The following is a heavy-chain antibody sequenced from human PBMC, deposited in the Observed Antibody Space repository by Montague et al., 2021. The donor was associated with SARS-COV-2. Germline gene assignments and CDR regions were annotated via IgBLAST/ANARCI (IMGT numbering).Heavy chain of an antibody. D-gene: IGHD5-12*01. V-gene: IGHV3-9*01. J-gene: IGHJ6*02. CDR2: ISWNSGRR. CDR3: AKGYYHSGYDQSWDYGMDV. CDR1: GFTFGDYA. Sequence: SLRLSCAASGFTFGDYAMHWVRQTPGKGLEWVSGISWNSGRRDYADSVKGRFTISRDNAKNSLYLQMNSLRTEDTALYYCAKGYYHSGYDQSWDYGMDVWGQGTTVTVSS.